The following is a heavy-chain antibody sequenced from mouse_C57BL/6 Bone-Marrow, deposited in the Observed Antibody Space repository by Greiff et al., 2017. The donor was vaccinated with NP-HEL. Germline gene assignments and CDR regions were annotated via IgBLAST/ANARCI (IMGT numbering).Heavy chain of an antibody. J-gene: IGHJ2*01. CDR3: TSYDYLYYVDY. D-gene: IGHD2-4*01. Sequence: VQLQQSGAELVRPGASVKLSCTASGFNIKDYYMHWVKQRPEQGLEWIGRIDPEDGDTEYAPKFQGKATMTADTSSNTAYLQLSSLTSEDTAVYYCTSYDYLYYVDYWGQGTTLTVSS. CDR2: IDPEDGDT. CDR1: GFNIKDYY. V-gene: IGHV14-1*01.